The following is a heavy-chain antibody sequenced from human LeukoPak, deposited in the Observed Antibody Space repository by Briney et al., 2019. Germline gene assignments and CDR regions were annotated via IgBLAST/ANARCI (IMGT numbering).Heavy chain of an antibody. CDR2: IWYDGSNK. V-gene: IGHV3-33*01. CDR1: GFTFSSYG. D-gene: IGHD3-3*01. J-gene: IGHJ3*02. Sequence: GGSLRLSCAASGFTFSSYGMHWVRQAPGKGLEWVAVIWYDGSNKYYADSVKGRFTISRDNSKNTLYLQMNSLRAEDTAVYYCARVGETIFGAFDIWGQGTMVTASS. CDR3: ARVGETIFGAFDI.